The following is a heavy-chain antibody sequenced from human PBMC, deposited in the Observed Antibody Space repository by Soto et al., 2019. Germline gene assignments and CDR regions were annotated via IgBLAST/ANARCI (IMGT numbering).Heavy chain of an antibody. D-gene: IGHD2-15*01. CDR3: AKDIGVVVAAKAFDI. CDR2: ISWNGGSI. CDR1: GFTFDDYA. Sequence: HPGGSLRLSCAASGFTFDDYAMHWVRQAPGKGLEWVSGISWNGGSIGYADSVKGRFTISRDNAKNSLYLQMNSLRAEDTALYYCAKDIGVVVAAKAFDIWGQGTMVTVSS. J-gene: IGHJ3*02. V-gene: IGHV3-9*01.